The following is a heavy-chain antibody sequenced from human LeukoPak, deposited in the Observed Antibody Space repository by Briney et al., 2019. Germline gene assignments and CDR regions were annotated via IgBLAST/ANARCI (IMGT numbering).Heavy chain of an antibody. Sequence: SETLSLTCTVSGGSITSHYWSWVRQPPGKGLEWIAYLFDSVRTKDNPSLKSRLTLSADTSKNQFSPRLNSVTAADTAVYYCATIKRGSIFGYFDFWGQGIKVTVSS. CDR3: ATIKRGSIFGYFDF. V-gene: IGHV4-59*11. D-gene: IGHD5-18*01. J-gene: IGHJ4*02. CDR2: LFDSVRT. CDR1: GGSITSHY.